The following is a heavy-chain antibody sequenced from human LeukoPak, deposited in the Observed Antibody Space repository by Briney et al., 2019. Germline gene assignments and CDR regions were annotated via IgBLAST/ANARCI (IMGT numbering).Heavy chain of an antibody. V-gene: IGHV2-5*02. CDR2: IYWDDDK. D-gene: IGHD3-22*01. J-gene: IGHJ4*02. CDR1: GFSLSTSGVG. CDR3: AHRRLYYDSSGYDY. Sequence: SGPTLVKPTQTLTLTCTFSGFSLSTSGVGVGWIRQPPGKALEWLALIYWDDDKRYSPSLKSRLTITKDTSKNQVVLTMTNMDPVDTATYYCAHRRLYYDSSGYDYWGQGTLVTVSS.